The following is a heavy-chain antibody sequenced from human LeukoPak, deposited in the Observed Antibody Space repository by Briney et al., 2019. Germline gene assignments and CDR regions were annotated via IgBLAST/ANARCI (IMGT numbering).Heavy chain of an antibody. V-gene: IGHV1-8*01. D-gene: IGHD6-13*01. CDR3: ATMTASGGSSWYKEGQYGMDV. CDR1: GYTFTSYD. CDR2: MNPNSGNT. Sequence: GASVKVSCKASGYTFTSYDINWVRQATGQGLEWMGRMNPNSGNTGYAQKFQGRVTMTRNTSISTAYMELSSLRSEDTAVYYCATMTASGGSSWYKEGQYGMDVWGQGTTVTVSS. J-gene: IGHJ6*02.